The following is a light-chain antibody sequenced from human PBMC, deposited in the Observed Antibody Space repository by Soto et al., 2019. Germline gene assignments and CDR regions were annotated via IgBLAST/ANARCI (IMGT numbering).Light chain of an antibody. CDR1: QSIGRN. CDR2: TSS. V-gene: IGKV1-39*01. CDR3: QQSYSSPPT. Sequence: DIQMTQAPASLSASVGDRVTIAFRASQSIGRNLNWYQQKPGKAPTLLIFTSSSLQSGVPSRFSGSGSGTDFILTLSSLQPEDFPTYHCQQSYSSPPTFGQWIKVDI. J-gene: IGKJ1*01.